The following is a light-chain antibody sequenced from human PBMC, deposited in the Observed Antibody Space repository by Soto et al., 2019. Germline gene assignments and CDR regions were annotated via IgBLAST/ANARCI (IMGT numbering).Light chain of an antibody. V-gene: IGKV3-11*01. CDR2: DGS. CDR3: QQRSNWPPWT. Sequence: EIVLTQSPATLSLSPGERATLSCRASQSVSSYFACYQQKPGRAPRLLIYDGSNRATGIPARFSGSGSGTDFTLTISSLEPEDFAVYYCQQRSNWPPWTFGQGTKVEIK. J-gene: IGKJ1*01. CDR1: QSVSSY.